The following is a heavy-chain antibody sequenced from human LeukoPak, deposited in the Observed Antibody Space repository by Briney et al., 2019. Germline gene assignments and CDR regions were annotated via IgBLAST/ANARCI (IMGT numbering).Heavy chain of an antibody. CDR1: GGSFSGYY. CDR2: INHSGST. V-gene: IGHV4-34*01. J-gene: IGHJ4*02. CDR3: ARGGGSPFDY. D-gene: IGHD2-15*01. Sequence: SETLSLTCAVYGGSFSGYYWSWIRQPPGKGLEWIGEINHSGSTNYNPSLKSRVTISVDTSKNQFSLKLSSVTAADTAVYHCARGGGSPFDYWGQGILVTVSS.